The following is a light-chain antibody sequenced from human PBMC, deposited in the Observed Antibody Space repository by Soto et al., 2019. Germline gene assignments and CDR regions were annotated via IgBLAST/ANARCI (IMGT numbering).Light chain of an antibody. CDR2: EGS. J-gene: IGLJ2*01. Sequence: QSALTQPASVSGSPGQSITISCTGTSSDVGSYNLVSWYQQHPGKAPKLMIYEGSKRSSGVSNLFSGSKSGNTASLTISGLQAEDEADYYCCSYAGSSTLEFGGGTKLTVL. CDR1: SSDVGSYNL. V-gene: IGLV2-23*01. CDR3: CSYAGSSTLE.